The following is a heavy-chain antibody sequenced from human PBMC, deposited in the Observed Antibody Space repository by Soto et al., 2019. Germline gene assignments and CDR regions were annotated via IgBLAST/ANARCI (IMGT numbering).Heavy chain of an antibody. J-gene: IGHJ4*02. CDR1: GGSIKSYY. V-gene: IGHV4-59*01. Sequence: SETLSLTCTVSGGSIKSYYWSWIRQPPGKGLEWIGSIYYSGSTNSSPSLKSRVTMSVDTSKNQFSLKLSAVIAADTAMYYCARYSYGSDYYLDFWGQGTLVTVSS. CDR2: IYYSGST. D-gene: IGHD3-10*01. CDR3: ARYSYGSDYYLDF.